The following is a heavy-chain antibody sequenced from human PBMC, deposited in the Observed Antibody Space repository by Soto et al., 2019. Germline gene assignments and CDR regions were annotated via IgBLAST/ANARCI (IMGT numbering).Heavy chain of an antibody. Sequence: QPGGSLRLSCAASGFTFSNYAMSWVRQAPGEGLEWVSGISGSGGTTFYADSVKGRVTISRDNSKNTLYLHLNSLRVEDTAIYYCAKVYCSRTTCPGINYYHPMDVWGQGTTVTVSS. CDR1: GFTFSNYA. CDR2: ISGSGGTT. V-gene: IGHV3-23*01. J-gene: IGHJ6*02. CDR3: AKVYCSRTTCPGINYYHPMDV. D-gene: IGHD2-2*01.